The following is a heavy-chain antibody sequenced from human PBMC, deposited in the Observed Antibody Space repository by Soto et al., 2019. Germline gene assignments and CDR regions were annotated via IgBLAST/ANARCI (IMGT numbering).Heavy chain of an antibody. CDR1: GYSFTNYY. D-gene: IGHD3-3*01. V-gene: IGHV1-46*01. J-gene: IGHJ3*02. Sequence: VQMVQSGAEVRRPGASVKISCKASGYSFTNYYIHWVRQAPGQGLEWMGTVNPSDGNTVYAQSFQGRVTMTRDTSANTVYMDLAGLRSEDAAVYFCARDRFDSRSGYDAFDIWGQGTMVNVSS. CDR3: ARDRFDSRSGYDAFDI. CDR2: VNPSDGNT.